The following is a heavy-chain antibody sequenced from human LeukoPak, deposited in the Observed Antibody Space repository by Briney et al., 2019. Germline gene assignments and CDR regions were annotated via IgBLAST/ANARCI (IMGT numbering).Heavy chain of an antibody. CDR3: AKALEQETVIALDY. CDR1: GFTFSTYA. V-gene: IGHV3-23*01. J-gene: IGHJ4*02. CDR2: ISGSGGST. Sequence: GGSLRLSCAASGFTFSTYAMSWVRQAPGKGLEWVSAISGSGGSTYYADSVKGRFTISRDNSKNTLYLQMNSLRADDTSIYFCAKALEQETVIALDYWGQGTLVTVSS. D-gene: IGHD6-13*01.